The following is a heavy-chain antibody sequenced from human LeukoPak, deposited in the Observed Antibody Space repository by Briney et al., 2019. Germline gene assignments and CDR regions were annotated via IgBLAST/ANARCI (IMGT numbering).Heavy chain of an antibody. V-gene: IGHV3-30*04. J-gene: IGHJ4*02. CDR1: GFTFSSYA. CDR2: ISYDGSNK. Sequence: PGGSLRLSCAASGFTFSSYAMHWVRQAPGKGLEWVALISYDGSNKYYADSVKGRFTISRDNSKNTLYLQMNSLRAEDTAVYYCAKDPLIDYWGQGTLVTVSS. CDR3: AKDPLIDY.